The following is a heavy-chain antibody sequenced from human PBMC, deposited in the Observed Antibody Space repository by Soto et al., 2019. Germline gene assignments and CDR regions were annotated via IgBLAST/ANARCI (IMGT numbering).Heavy chain of an antibody. CDR2: ISYDGSNK. Sequence: PVRALRLSCASSGFTFSSYGMHWVRHSPGKWLEWVAVISYDGSNKYYADSVKGRFTISRDNSKNTLYLQMNSLRAEDTAVYYCAKVPQLSITSSVYGMEVLGQAT. V-gene: IGHV3-30*18. CDR1: GFTFSSYG. J-gene: IGHJ6*01. CDR3: AKVPQLSITSSVYGMEV. D-gene: IGHD6-13*01.